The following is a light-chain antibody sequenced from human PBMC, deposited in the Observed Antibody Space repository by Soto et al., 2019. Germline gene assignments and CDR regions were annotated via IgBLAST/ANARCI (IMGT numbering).Light chain of an antibody. Sequence: QSVLTQPASVSGSPGQSITISCTGTSSDDRYVSWYQQHPGKAPKLMISQATNRPSGVSDRFSGSKSGNTASLTISGLQADDEADYYCTSYTDNRVCVFGGGTNLTVL. CDR3: TSYTDNRVCV. CDR1: SSDDRY. V-gene: IGLV2-14*01. CDR2: QAT. J-gene: IGLJ3*02.